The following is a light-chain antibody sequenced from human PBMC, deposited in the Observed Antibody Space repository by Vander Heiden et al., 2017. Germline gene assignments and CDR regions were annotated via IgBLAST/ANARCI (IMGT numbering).Light chain of an antibody. V-gene: IGLV1-40*01. CDR1: STSIGTGYD. Sequence: QSVLTQLPSVSRAPGQSVTISCTGSSTSIGTGYDVHWYQQLPGTAPKLLIYGNSNRPSGVPDRFSGSKSGTSASLAITGLQAEDEADYYCQSYDSSLSGSVFGGGTKLTVL. CDR2: GNS. CDR3: QSYDSSLSGSV. J-gene: IGLJ3*02.